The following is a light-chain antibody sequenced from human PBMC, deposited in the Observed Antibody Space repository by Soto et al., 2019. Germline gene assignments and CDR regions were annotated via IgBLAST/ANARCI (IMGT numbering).Light chain of an antibody. Sequence: DIQVSQSASALSASVGDRVTITCRASQTISSYLNWYQQKPGKAPKLLIYAASSLQSGVPSRFSGSGSGTDFTLTISSLQAEDFATYYCQQLSTYPSTFGGGTKVDI. V-gene: IGKV1-39*01. CDR2: AAS. CDR3: QQLSTYPST. J-gene: IGKJ4*01. CDR1: QTISSY.